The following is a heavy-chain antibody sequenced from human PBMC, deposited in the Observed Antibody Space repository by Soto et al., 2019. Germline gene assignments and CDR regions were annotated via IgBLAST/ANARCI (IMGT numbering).Heavy chain of an antibody. CDR1: GGTISSHY. CDR2: IYYSGST. Sequence: PSETLSLTCTVLGGTISSHYWSWIRQPPGKGLEWIGYIYYSGSTNYNPSLKSRVTISVDTSKNQFSLKLSSVTAADTAVYYCARGEYYDFWSGYPNWFDPWGQGTLVTVSS. D-gene: IGHD3-3*01. CDR3: ARGEYYDFWSGYPNWFDP. J-gene: IGHJ5*02. V-gene: IGHV4-59*11.